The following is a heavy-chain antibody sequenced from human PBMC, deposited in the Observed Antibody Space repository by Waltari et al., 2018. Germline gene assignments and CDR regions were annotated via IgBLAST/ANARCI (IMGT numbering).Heavy chain of an antibody. V-gene: IGHV4-34*01. Sequence: QVQLQQWGAGLLKPSETLSLTCAVYGGSFSGYYWSWIRQPPGKGLEWIGEINHSGSTNYSPSLKCRVTISVGTSKNQFSLKLSSVAAADKAVYYCARGLTGGGKQGNDYWGQGTLVTVSS. D-gene: IGHD3-9*01. CDR3: ARGLTGGGKQGNDY. CDR1: GGSFSGYY. CDR2: INHSGST. J-gene: IGHJ4*02.